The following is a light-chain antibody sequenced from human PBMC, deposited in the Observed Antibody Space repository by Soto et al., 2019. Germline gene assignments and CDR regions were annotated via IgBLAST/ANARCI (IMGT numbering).Light chain of an antibody. J-gene: IGKJ1*01. V-gene: IGKV1-33*01. CDR1: QDISNY. CDR3: QQYDNLPT. CDR2: DAS. Sequence: DIQMTQSPSSLSASVGDRVTITCQASQDISNYLNWYQQKPGKAPKLLIYDASNLETGVPSRFSGSGSGTDFTFTITSLQHEDIATYYCQQYDNLPTFGQGTK.